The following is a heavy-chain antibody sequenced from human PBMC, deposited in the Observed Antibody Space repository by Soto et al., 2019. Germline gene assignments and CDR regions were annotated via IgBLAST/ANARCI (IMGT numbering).Heavy chain of an antibody. J-gene: IGHJ2*01. D-gene: IGHD3-22*01. V-gene: IGHV4-30-2*01. CDR2: ISHSGRT. Sequence: SETLSLTCAVSGGSITGGGSSWSWIRQPPGKGLEWLGYISHSGRTSYNPSLTRRVTLSVDRAKNQFSLKLTSVTAADTAVYYCTRSPRRYDSSGNDPCDLWGRGTLVTVSS. CDR1: GGSITGGGSS. CDR3: TRSPRRYDSSGNDPCDL.